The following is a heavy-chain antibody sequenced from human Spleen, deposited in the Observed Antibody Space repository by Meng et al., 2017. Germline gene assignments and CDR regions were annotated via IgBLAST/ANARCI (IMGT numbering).Heavy chain of an antibody. J-gene: IGHJ6*02. CDR3: AREEVIVVVVAATPAEYYYGMDV. CDR1: GYTFTGYY. CDR2: INPNSGGT. D-gene: IGHD2-15*01. Sequence: ASVKVSCKASGYTFTGYYMHWVRQAPGQGLEWMGWINPNSGGTNYAQKFQGRVTMTRDTSISTAYMELSRLRSDDTAVYYCAREEVIVVVVAATPAEYYYGMDVWGQGTMVTVSS. V-gene: IGHV1-2*02.